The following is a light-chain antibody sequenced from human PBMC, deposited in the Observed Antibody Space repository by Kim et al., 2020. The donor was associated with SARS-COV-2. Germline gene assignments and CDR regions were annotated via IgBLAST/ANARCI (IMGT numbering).Light chain of an antibody. V-gene: IGKV1-39*01. CDR3: QQSYITPFT. CDR2: AAS. Sequence: DIQMTQSPSSLSASVGDRVTITCRTTQSISSHLNWYQQKPGRAPKLLISAASTLQGGVPPRFSGSGSETDFTLTISSLQPEDFATYFCQQSYITPFTFGPGTKVDIK. CDR1: QSISSH. J-gene: IGKJ3*01.